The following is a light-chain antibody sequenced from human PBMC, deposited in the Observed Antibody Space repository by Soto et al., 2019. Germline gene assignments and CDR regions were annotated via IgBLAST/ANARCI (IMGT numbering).Light chain of an antibody. CDR1: QNIGNS. J-gene: IGKJ1*01. Sequence: DVQMTQSPSSVSASVGDRVTITCRARQNIGNSLAWYQQKPGKGPKVLIHRASNLQSGVPSRFSGSGAGTEFTLTINSLQPDDLGTYYCQQDHSYALTFGQGTKVEIK. CDR2: RAS. CDR3: QQDHSYALT. V-gene: IGKV1-5*03.